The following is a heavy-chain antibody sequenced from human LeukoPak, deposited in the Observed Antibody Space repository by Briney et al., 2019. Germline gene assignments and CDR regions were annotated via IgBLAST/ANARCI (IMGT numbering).Heavy chain of an antibody. D-gene: IGHD6-19*01. CDR3: ARGLSSGWYELDYYDY. V-gene: IGHV1-69*05. Sequence: ASVKVSCKASGGTFSSYAISWVRQAPGQGLECMGRIIPIFGTANYAQKFQGRVTITTDESTSTAYMGLSSLRSEDTAVYYCARGLSSGWYELDYYDYWGQGTLVTVSS. CDR1: GGTFSSYA. CDR2: IIPIFGTA. J-gene: IGHJ4*02.